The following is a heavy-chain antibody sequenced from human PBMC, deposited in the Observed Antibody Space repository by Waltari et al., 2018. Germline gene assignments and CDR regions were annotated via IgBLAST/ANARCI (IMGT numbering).Heavy chain of an antibody. V-gene: IGHV1-69*02. J-gene: IGHJ4*02. D-gene: IGHD2-21*02. CDR2: IIPILGIA. CDR1: GGTFSSYT. Sequence: QVQLVQSGAEVKKPGSSVKVSCKASGGTFSSYTISWVRQAPGQGLEWMGRIIPILGIANYAQKFQGRVTITADKSTSTAYMELSSLRSEDTAVYYCARSDRTCGGDCYSPYWGQGTLVIVSS. CDR3: ARSDRTCGGDCYSPY.